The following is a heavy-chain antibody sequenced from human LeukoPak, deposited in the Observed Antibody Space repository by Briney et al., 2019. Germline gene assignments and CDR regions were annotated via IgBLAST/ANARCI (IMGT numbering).Heavy chain of an antibody. CDR2: IYYSGST. CDR1: GDSISKYY. D-gene: IGHD2/OR15-2a*01. Sequence: SETLSLTCTVSGDSISKYYWSWIRQPPGKGLEWIGYIYYSGSTNYNPSLKSRVTMSVDTSKNQFSLKLTSVTAADTALYYCARELKVGNTGYYLNYWGQGTLVTVSP. CDR3: ARELKVGNTGYYLNY. V-gene: IGHV4-59*01. J-gene: IGHJ4*02.